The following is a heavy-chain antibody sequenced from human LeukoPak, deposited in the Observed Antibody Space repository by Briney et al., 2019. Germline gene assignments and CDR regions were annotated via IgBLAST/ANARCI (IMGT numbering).Heavy chain of an antibody. CDR1: GGSISSGSYY. J-gene: IGHJ4*02. Sequence: SQTLSLTCTASGGSISSGSYYWSWIRQPAGKGLEWIGRIYTSGSTNYNPSLKSRVTISVDTSKNQFSLKLSSVTAADTAVYYCAREQLHFDYWGQGTLVTVSS. V-gene: IGHV4-61*02. D-gene: IGHD2-2*01. CDR3: AREQLHFDY. CDR2: IYTSGST.